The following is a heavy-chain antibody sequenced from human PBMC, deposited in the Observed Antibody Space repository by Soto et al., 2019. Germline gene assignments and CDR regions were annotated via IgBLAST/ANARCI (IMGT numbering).Heavy chain of an antibody. Sequence: ASVKVSCKASGGTFSSYAISWVRQAPGQGLEWMGGIIPIFGTANYAQKFQGRVTITADESTSTAYMELSSLRSEDTAVYYCARDATPDYDILTGYLYWGQGTLVTVSS. V-gene: IGHV1-69*13. CDR2: IIPIFGTA. J-gene: IGHJ4*02. D-gene: IGHD3-9*01. CDR3: ARDATPDYDILTGYLY. CDR1: GGTFSSYA.